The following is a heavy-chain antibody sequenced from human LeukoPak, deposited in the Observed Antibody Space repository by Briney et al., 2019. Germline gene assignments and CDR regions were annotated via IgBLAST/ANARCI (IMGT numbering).Heavy chain of an antibody. CDR1: GGSFSGYY. CDR2: INHSGST. J-gene: IGHJ6*03. Sequence: PSETLSLTCAVYGGSFSGYYWSWIRQPPGKGLEWIGEINHSGSTNYNPSLKSRVTISVDTSKNQFSLKLSSVTAADTAVYYCARGKGNDIVVLPAAPGNYYMDVWGKGTTLTVSS. D-gene: IGHD2-2*01. V-gene: IGHV4-34*01. CDR3: ARGKGNDIVVLPAAPGNYYMDV.